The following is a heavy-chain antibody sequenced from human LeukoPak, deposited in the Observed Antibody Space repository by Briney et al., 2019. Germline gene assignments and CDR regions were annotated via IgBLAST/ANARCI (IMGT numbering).Heavy chain of an antibody. CDR2: INSDGSST. D-gene: IGHD3-22*01. Sequence: GGSLRLSCAASGFTFSSYAMSWVRQAPGKGLVWVSRINSDGSSTRYADSVKGRFTISRDNAKNTLYLQMNSLRTEDTAVYYCARSHYYDSSGYYYYYYGMDVWGQGTTVTVSS. CDR1: GFTFSSYA. CDR3: ARSHYYDSSGYYYYYYGMDV. V-gene: IGHV3-74*01. J-gene: IGHJ6*02.